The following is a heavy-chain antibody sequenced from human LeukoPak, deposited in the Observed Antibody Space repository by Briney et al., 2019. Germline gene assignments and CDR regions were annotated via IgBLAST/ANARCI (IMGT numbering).Heavy chain of an antibody. CDR1: GFTFSGYA. J-gene: IGHJ4*02. CDR3: ARLRSMIVVITYFDY. V-gene: IGHV3-23*01. Sequence: GGSLRLSCAASGFTFSGYAMSWVRQAPGKGLEWVSGISGSGGSTYYADSVKGRFTISRDNSKNTLYLQMNSLRAEDTALYYCARLRSMIVVITYFDYWGQGTLVTVSS. D-gene: IGHD3-22*01. CDR2: ISGSGGST.